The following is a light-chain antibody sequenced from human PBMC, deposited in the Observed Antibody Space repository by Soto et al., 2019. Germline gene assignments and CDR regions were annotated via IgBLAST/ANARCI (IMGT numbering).Light chain of an antibody. Sequence: EIVLTQSPATLSLSPGERATLSCRASQSVSSNLAWYQQKPGQAPRLLIYGASTRATGIPARFSGSGSGTDFTLTISSLQPEDVATYYCQKYNSAPITFGQGTRLEI. CDR2: GAS. CDR1: QSVSSN. CDR3: QKYNSAPIT. V-gene: IGKV3-15*01. J-gene: IGKJ5*01.